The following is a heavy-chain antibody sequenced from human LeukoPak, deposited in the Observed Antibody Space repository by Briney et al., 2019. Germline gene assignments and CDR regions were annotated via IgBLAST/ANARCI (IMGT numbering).Heavy chain of an antibody. CDR3: ARDDAYSSGWYFDY. V-gene: IGHV1-2*02. CDR1: GYTFTGYY. CDR2: INPNSGGT. D-gene: IGHD6-19*01. J-gene: IGHJ4*02. Sequence: ASVTVSCKASGYTFTGYYMHWVRQAPGQGLEWMGWINPNSGGTNYAQKFQGRVTMTRDTSISTAYMELSRLRSDDTAVYYCARDDAYSSGWYFDYWGQGTLVTVSS.